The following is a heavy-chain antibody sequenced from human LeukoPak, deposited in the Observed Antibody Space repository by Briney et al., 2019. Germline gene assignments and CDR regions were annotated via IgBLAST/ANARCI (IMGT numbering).Heavy chain of an antibody. V-gene: IGHV7-4-1*02. CDR3: ARGSEDYDSSGYYYDLGDY. Sequence: ASVKVSCKASGYTFTSYAMNWVRQAPGQGLEWMGWINTNTGNPTYAQGFTGRFVFSLDTSVSTAYLQISSLRAEDTAVYYCARGSEDYDSSGYYYDLGDYWGQGALVTVSS. CDR2: INTNTGNP. J-gene: IGHJ4*02. D-gene: IGHD3-22*01. CDR1: GYTFTSYA.